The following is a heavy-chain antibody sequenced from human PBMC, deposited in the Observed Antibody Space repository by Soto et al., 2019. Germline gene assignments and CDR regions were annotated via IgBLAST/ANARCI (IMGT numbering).Heavy chain of an antibody. CDR2: VSAYNGNT. V-gene: IGHV1-18*04. J-gene: IGHJ4*02. CDR1: GYTFASLG. Sequence: ASVKVSCKASGYTFASLGISWVRQAPGQGPEWMGWVSAYNGNTKYAPSLQGRVTMTTDRSTSTAYMELRSLRSDDTAVYYCERAGGTQLFDYWGQGTLVTVSS. CDR3: ERAGGTQLFDY.